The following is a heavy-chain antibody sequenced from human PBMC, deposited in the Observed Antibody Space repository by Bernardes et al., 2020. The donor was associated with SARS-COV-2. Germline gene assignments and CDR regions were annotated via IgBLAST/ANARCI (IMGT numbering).Heavy chain of an antibody. J-gene: IGHJ4*02. D-gene: IGHD2-2*01. CDR1: GFTFDDYA. CDR3: AKEGYCSSTSCYGLRAPFDY. Sequence: GGSLRLSCAASGFTFDDYAMHWVRQAPGKGLEWVSGISWNSGSIGYADSVKGRFTISRDNAKNSLYLQMNSLRAEDTALYYCAKEGYCSSTSCYGLRAPFDYWGQGTLVTVSS. V-gene: IGHV3-9*01. CDR2: ISWNSGSI.